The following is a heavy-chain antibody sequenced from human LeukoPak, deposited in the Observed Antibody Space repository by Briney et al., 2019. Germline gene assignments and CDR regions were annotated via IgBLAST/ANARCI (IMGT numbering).Heavy chain of an antibody. Sequence: ASVRVSCKASGYTFTSYAISWVRQAPGQGLEWMGRINPNSGGTNYAQKFQGRVTMTRDTSISTAYMELSRLRSDDTAVYYCARVRTVRGVTPFDPWGQGTLVTVSS. J-gene: IGHJ5*02. CDR2: INPNSGGT. CDR1: GYTFTSYA. D-gene: IGHD3-10*01. CDR3: ARVRTVRGVTPFDP. V-gene: IGHV1-2*06.